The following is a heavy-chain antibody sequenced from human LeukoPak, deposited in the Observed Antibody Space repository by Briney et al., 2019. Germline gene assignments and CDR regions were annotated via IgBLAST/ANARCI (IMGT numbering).Heavy chain of an antibody. D-gene: IGHD2/OR15-2a*01. Sequence: GGSLRLSCAASGNYWMHWVRQAPGKGLVWVSHINSDGSWTSYADSVKGRFTISKDNVKNTVYLQMNSLRAEDTAVYYCVSFYETYWGRGTLVTVSS. CDR2: INSDGSWT. CDR1: GNYW. J-gene: IGHJ4*02. V-gene: IGHV3-74*01. CDR3: VSFYETY.